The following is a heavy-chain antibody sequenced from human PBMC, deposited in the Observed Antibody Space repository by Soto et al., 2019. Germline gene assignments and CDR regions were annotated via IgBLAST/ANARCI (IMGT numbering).Heavy chain of an antibody. Sequence: SETLSLTCTVSGGSISSSSYYWGWIRQPPGKGLEWIGSIYYSGSTYYNPSLKSRATISVDTSKNQFSLKLSSVTAADTAVYYCARHTLVGYSSSWTLDYWGQGTLVTVSS. V-gene: IGHV4-39*01. D-gene: IGHD6-13*01. J-gene: IGHJ4*02. CDR1: GGSISSSSYY. CDR3: ARHTLVGYSSSWTLDY. CDR2: IYYSGST.